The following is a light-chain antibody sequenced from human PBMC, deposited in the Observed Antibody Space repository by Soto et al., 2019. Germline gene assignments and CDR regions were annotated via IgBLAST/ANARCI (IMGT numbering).Light chain of an antibody. V-gene: IGKV3-20*01. CDR1: QSVNSNY. CDR2: SAS. Sequence: IVLTQYPGTLSLSPGESVTLSCRASQSVNSNYLAWYQQKPGQPPRLLIYSASFRATGIPDRFSDSGSGTDFSLTISRLEPEDFAVYYCHQYGFSPPFTFGPGTKVDFK. J-gene: IGKJ3*01. CDR3: HQYGFSPPFT.